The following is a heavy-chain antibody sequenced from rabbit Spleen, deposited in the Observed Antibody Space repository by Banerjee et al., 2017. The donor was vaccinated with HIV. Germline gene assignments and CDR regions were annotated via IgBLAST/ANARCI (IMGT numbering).Heavy chain of an antibody. Sequence: QEQLVESGGGLVKPGASLTLTCTASGVSFSDKDVMCWVRQAPGKGLEWITCINIATGKSVYASWVSGRFIMSRPSSTTVTLQMTSLTAADTATYFCARDLVTAIGWNFALWGPGTLVTVS. CDR1: GVSFSDKDV. D-gene: IGHD7-1*01. J-gene: IGHJ4*01. CDR2: INIATGKS. V-gene: IGHV1S45*01. CDR3: ARDLVTAIGWNFAL.